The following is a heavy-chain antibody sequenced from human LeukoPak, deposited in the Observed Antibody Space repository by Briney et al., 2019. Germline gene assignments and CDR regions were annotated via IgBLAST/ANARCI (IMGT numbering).Heavy chain of an antibody. CDR3: ARDNTAMGSGWFDP. CDR2: ISYDGSNK. D-gene: IGHD5-18*01. J-gene: IGHJ5*02. CDR1: GFTFRSYA. V-gene: IGHV3-30*04. Sequence: PRRSLRLSCAASGFTFRSYAMHWVRQAPGKGLEWVAVISYDGSNKYYADSVKGGFTISRDNSKNTLYLQMNSLRAEDSAVYYCARDNTAMGSGWFDPWGRGTLVTVSS.